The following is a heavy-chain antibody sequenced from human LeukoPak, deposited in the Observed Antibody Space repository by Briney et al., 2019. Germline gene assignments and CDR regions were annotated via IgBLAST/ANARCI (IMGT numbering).Heavy chain of an antibody. D-gene: IGHD1-26*01. J-gene: IGHJ6*02. CDR2: VNHSGST. CDR1: GGSFSGYS. Sequence: SETLSLTCAVYGGSFSGYSWNWIRQPPGKGLEWLGEVNHSGSTNHNPSLKSRVTISVNTSKNQFSLRLSSVTAADTAVYYCARDRDSGTYYYFYGLDVWGQGTTVTVSS. V-gene: IGHV4-34*01. CDR3: ARDRDSGTYYYFYGLDV.